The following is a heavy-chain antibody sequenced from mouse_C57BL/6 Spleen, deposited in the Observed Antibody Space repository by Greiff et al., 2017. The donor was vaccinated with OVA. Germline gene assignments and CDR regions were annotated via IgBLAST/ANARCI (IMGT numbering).Heavy chain of an antibody. V-gene: IGHV1-26*01. CDR3: ARWIYYDSGFAY. D-gene: IGHD2-4*01. CDR2: INPNNGGT. CDR1: GYTFTDYY. J-gene: IGHJ3*01. Sequence: EVQLQQSGPELVKPGASVKISCKASGYTFTDYYMNWVKQSHGKSLEWIGDINPNNGGTSYNQKFKGKATLTVDKSSSTAYMELRSLTSEDSAVYYCARWIYYDSGFAYWGQGTLVNVSA.